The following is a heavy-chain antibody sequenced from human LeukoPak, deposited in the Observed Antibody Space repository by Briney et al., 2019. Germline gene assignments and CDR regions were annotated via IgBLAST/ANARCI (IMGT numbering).Heavy chain of an antibody. V-gene: IGHV3-30-3*01. CDR2: LSYGGTNK. D-gene: IGHD3-10*01. CDR1: GFTFSDYA. J-gene: IGHJ4*02. CDR3: ARDYHLWFGELFDY. Sequence: PGGSLRLSCAASGFTFSDYAMHWVRQAPGKGLEWVAVLSYGGTNKYYADSVKGRFTISRDNSKNTLYLQMNSLRAEDTAVYYCARDYHLWFGELFDYWGQGTLVTVSS.